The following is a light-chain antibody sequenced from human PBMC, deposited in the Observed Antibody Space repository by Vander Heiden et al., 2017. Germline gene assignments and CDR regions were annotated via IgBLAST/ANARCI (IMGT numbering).Light chain of an antibody. Sequence: QSALPQPASVSGSPGQSFNISCTGTSSDVGGYNYVSWYQQRPGKAPELMIYDVSTRPSGVSNRFSGSKSGNTASLTISGLQAEDEADYYCSAYTSSHTLVFGGGTKLTVL. V-gene: IGLV2-14*03. CDR2: DVS. CDR3: SAYTSSHTLV. CDR1: SSDVGGYNY. J-gene: IGLJ3*02.